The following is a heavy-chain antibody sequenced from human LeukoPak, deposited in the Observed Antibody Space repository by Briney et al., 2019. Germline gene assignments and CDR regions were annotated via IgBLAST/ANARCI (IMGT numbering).Heavy chain of an antibody. D-gene: IGHD5-12*01. Sequence: GGSLRLSCAASGFTFSSYSMNWVRQAPGKGLELVSSISSSSSYIYYADSVKGRFTISRDNAKNSLYLQMNSLRAEDTAVYYCARDGGYSGYETWGFDYWGQGTLVTVSS. CDR2: ISSSSSYI. J-gene: IGHJ4*02. CDR1: GFTFSSYS. CDR3: ARDGGYSGYETWGFDY. V-gene: IGHV3-21*01.